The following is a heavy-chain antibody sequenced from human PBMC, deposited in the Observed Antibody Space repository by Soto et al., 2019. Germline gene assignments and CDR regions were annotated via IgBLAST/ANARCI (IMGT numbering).Heavy chain of an antibody. V-gene: IGHV1-46*01. Sequence: QVQLVQSGAEVKKPGASVKVSCKASGYTFTSYYMHWVRQAPGQGLEWMGIINPSGGSTSYAQKFQGRVTMTRDTSTSTVYMELSSLRSEDTAMYYCARSRRNYWFDPWGQGTLVTVSS. J-gene: IGHJ5*02. D-gene: IGHD4-4*01. CDR3: ARSRRNYWFDP. CDR1: GYTFTSYY. CDR2: INPSGGST.